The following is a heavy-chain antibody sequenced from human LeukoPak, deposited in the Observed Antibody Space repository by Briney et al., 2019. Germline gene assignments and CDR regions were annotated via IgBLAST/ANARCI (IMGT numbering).Heavy chain of an antibody. V-gene: IGHV3-23*01. J-gene: IGHJ6*03. CDR1: GFTFSSYG. CDR2: ISGSGGST. CDR3: ARVAGGYSYGYYYYYMDV. D-gene: IGHD5-18*01. Sequence: WGSLRLSCAASGFTFSSYGMSWVRQAPGKGLECVSAISGSGGSTYYADSVKGRFTISRDNAKNSLYLQMNSLRAEDTAVYYCARVAGGYSYGYYYYYMDVWGKGTTVTISS.